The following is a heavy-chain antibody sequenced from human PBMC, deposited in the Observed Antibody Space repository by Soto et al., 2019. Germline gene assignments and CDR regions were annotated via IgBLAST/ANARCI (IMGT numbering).Heavy chain of an antibody. CDR1: GYTFTSYD. J-gene: IGHJ6*02. Sequence: ASVKVSCKASGYTFTSYDINWVRQATGQGLEWMGWMNPNSGNTGYAQKFQGRVTMTRNTSISTAYMELSSLRSEDTAVYYCARGMSVLMVYAVYYYYYGMDVWGQGTTVTV. CDR2: MNPNSGNT. D-gene: IGHD2-8*01. CDR3: ARGMSVLMVYAVYYYYYGMDV. V-gene: IGHV1-8*01.